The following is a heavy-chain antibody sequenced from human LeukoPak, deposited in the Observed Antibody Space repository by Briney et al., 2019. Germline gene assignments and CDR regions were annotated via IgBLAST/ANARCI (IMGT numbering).Heavy chain of an antibody. CDR2: IIPIFGTA. CDR1: GGTFSSYA. D-gene: IGHD3-3*01. V-gene: IGHV1-69*05. Sequence: ASVKVSCKASGGTFSSYAISWVRQAPGQGLEWMGGIIPIFGTANYAQKFQGRVTITTDESTSTAYMELSSLRSEDTAVYYCAARFLEWLLEPAGAFDIWGQGTMVTVSS. CDR3: AARFLEWLLEPAGAFDI. J-gene: IGHJ3*02.